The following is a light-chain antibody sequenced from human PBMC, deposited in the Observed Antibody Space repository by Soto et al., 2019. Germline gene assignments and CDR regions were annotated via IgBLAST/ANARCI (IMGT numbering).Light chain of an antibody. CDR3: QQFGSYPLT. CDR1: QSISTF. V-gene: IGKV3-20*01. Sequence: VIPQSPATLSVAPGERATHSCRASQSISTFLAWYQQKPGQAPRFLIYGASTRATGIPDRFSGGGSGTDFTLTISRLEPEDFAVYYCQQFGSYPLTFGGGTKVDIK. CDR2: GAS. J-gene: IGKJ4*01.